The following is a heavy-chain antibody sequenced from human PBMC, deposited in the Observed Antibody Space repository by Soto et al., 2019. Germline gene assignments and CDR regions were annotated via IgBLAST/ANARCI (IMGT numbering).Heavy chain of an antibody. J-gene: IGHJ4*02. CDR2: ISGSGDST. Sequence: EVQLLESGGGLVQPGGSLRLSCAASGFTFSSYAMRWVRQAPGKGLEWVSAISGSGDSTYYADSVKGRFTTSRDNSKNTLYLQVNSLRAEDTAVYDCASRGSGSYYDYWGQGTLVTVSS. CDR1: GFTFSSYA. CDR3: ASRGSGSYYDY. V-gene: IGHV3-23*01. D-gene: IGHD1-26*01.